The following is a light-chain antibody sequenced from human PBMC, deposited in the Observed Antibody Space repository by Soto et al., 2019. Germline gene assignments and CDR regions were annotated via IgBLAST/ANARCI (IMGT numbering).Light chain of an antibody. CDR3: HQFGNSAIT. V-gene: IGKV3-20*01. Sequence: EIVLTQSPGTLSLSPGERATLSCRASQSVSSTDLVWYQQKPGQAPILLIYGASSRATGIPDRFSGSGSETDFTLTISRLEPEDFAVYYCHQFGNSAITFGQGTEVEF. CDR1: QSVSSTD. CDR2: GAS. J-gene: IGKJ1*01.